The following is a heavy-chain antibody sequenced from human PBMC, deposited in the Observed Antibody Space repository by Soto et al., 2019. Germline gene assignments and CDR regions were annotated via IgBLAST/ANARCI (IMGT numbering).Heavy chain of an antibody. D-gene: IGHD1-26*01. J-gene: IGHJ6*02. Sequence: GGSLRLSCAASGFTFSSYGMHWVRQAPGKGLEWVAVIWYDGSNKYYADSVKGRFTISRDNSKNTLYLQMNSLRAEDTAVYYCARDSRDSGYYYYYGMDVWGQGTTVTVSS. CDR3: ARDSRDSGYYYYYGMDV. CDR2: IWYDGSNK. V-gene: IGHV3-33*01. CDR1: GFTFSSYG.